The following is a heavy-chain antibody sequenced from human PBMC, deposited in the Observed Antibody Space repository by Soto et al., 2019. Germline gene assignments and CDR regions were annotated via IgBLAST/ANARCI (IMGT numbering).Heavy chain of an antibody. CDR3: ARTCRGSSASCYYGMDV. D-gene: IGHD3-10*01. Sequence: SETLSLTCTVSGGSISSGGYYWSWIRQHPGKGLEWIGYIYYSGSTYYNPSLKSRVTISVDTSKNQFSLKLSSVTAADAAVYYCARTCRGSSASCYYGMDVWGQGTTVTVSS. V-gene: IGHV4-31*03. J-gene: IGHJ6*02. CDR1: GGSISSGGYY. CDR2: IYYSGST.